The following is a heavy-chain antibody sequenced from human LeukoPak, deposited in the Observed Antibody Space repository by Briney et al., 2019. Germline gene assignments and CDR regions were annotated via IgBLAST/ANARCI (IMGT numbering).Heavy chain of an antibody. CDR3: AKHGDSSGYPSYLL. D-gene: IGHD3-22*01. CDR1: GFTFSSYA. V-gene: IGHV3-23*01. Sequence: PGGSLRLSCAASGFTFSSYAMSWVRQAPGKGLEWVSAISGSGGSTYYADSVKGRFTISRDNSKNTLYLQMNSLRAEDTAVYYCAKHGDSSGYPSYLLWGQGTLVTVSS. J-gene: IGHJ1*01. CDR2: ISGSGGST.